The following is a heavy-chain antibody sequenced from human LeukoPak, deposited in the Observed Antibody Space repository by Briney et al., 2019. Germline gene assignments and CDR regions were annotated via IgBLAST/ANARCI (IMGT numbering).Heavy chain of an antibody. Sequence: SETLSLTCTVSGGSISSGCYYWSWIRQHPGKGLDWIGYIYYSGSTYYNPSLKSRVTISVDTPKNQFSLKLSSVTAADTAVYYCASSCHSSTSCHNWFDPWGQGTLVTVSS. V-gene: IGHV4-31*03. J-gene: IGHJ5*02. CDR1: GGSISSGCYY. D-gene: IGHD2-2*01. CDR2: IYYSGST. CDR3: ASSCHSSTSCHNWFDP.